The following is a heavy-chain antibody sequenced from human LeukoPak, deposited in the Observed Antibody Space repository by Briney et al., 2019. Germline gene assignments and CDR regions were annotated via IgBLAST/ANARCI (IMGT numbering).Heavy chain of an antibody. J-gene: IGHJ6*02. V-gene: IGHV3-23*01. D-gene: IGHD6-25*01. CDR3: ARGDGSQAVLTEYYGMDV. CDR2: ISGSGGST. Sequence: PGGSLRLSCEASGVTFSSYVMSWVRQAPGKGPEWVSAISGSGGSTYYADSVKGRFTISRDNSKNTLYLQMNSLRAEDTAMYYCARGDGSQAVLTEYYGMDVWGQGTTVTVSS. CDR1: GVTFSSYV.